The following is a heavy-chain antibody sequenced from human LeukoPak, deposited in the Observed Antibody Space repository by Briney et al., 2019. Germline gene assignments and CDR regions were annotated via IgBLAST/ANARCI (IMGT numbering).Heavy chain of an antibody. Sequence: ASVKVSCKVSGYTLTVLSMHWVRQAPGKGLEWMGGFDPEDGETIYAQKFQGRVTMTEDTSTDTAYMELSSLRSEDTAVYYYATYCTNGVCWDNWFDPWGQGTLVTVSS. CDR2: FDPEDGET. J-gene: IGHJ5*02. CDR3: ATYCTNGVCWDNWFDP. CDR1: GYTLTVLS. D-gene: IGHD2-8*01. V-gene: IGHV1-24*01.